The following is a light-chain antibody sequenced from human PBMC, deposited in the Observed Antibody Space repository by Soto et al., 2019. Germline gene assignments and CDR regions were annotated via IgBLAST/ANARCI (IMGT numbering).Light chain of an antibody. CDR2: KAS. V-gene: IGKV1-5*03. Sequence: DIQMTQSPSTLSASVGDRVTITCRASQSISTWLAWYQHKPGKAPKLLIYKASNLENGVPSRFSGSGSGTEFTLTISSLEPDDFATYYCQQYNHYWTFGQGTKVEMK. J-gene: IGKJ1*01. CDR1: QSISTW. CDR3: QQYNHYWT.